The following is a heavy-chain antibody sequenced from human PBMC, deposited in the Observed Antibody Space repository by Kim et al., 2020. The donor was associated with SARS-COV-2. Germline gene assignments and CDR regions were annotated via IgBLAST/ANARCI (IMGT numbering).Heavy chain of an antibody. CDR3: AREQQLGLYYYYYYAMDV. V-gene: IGHV1-8*01. J-gene: IGHJ6*02. CDR2: MNPNSGNT. D-gene: IGHD6-13*01. Sequence: ASVKVSCKASGYTFTSYDINWVRQATGQGLEWMGWMNPNSGNTGYAQKFQGRVTMTRNTSISTAYMELSSLRSEDTAVYYCAREQQLGLYYYYYYAMDVWGQGTAVTVSS. CDR1: GYTFTSYD.